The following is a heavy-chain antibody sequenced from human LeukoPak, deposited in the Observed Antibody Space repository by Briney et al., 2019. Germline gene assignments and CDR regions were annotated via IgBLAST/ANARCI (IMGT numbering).Heavy chain of an antibody. D-gene: IGHD2-2*01. V-gene: IGHV4-39*02. CDR2: IYYSGST. CDR1: GGSISSSSYY. CDR3: AGEFAVVPAAMERAGVFDY. J-gene: IGHJ4*02. Sequence: SETLSLTCTVSGGSISSSSYYWGWIRQPPGKGLEWIGSIYYSGSTYYNPSLKSRVTISVDTSKNQFSLKLSSVTAADTAVYYCAGEFAVVPAAMERAGVFDYWGQGTLVTVSS.